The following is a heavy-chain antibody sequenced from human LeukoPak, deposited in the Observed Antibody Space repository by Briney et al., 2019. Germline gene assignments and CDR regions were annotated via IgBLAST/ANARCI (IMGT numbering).Heavy chain of an antibody. CDR1: GFTFSDYY. D-gene: IGHD3-16*02. CDR3: ARAGGVMITFGGVIVNYFDY. CDR2: ISSGSTI. Sequence: PGGSLRLSCAASGFTFSDYYMSWIRQAPGKGLEWISYISSGSTIYYADSVKGRFTISRDNAKNSLYLQMNSLRAEDTAVYYCARAGGVMITFGGVIVNYFDYWGQGTLVTVSS. J-gene: IGHJ4*02. V-gene: IGHV3-11*01.